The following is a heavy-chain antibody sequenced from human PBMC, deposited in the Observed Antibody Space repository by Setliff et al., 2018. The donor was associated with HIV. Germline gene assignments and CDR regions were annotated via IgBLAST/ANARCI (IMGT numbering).Heavy chain of an antibody. D-gene: IGHD1-26*01. CDR3: ARLPLRSGSPIDY. CDR2: IYYTGST. CDR1: GGSISSSNW. Sequence: SETLSLTCAVSGGSISSSNWWSWVRQPPGKGLEWIGEIYYTGSTYYNPPLKSRVTISIDTSKNQFSLKLSSVTAADTAVYYCARLPLRSGSPIDYWGQGTLVTVSS. J-gene: IGHJ4*02. V-gene: IGHV4-4*02.